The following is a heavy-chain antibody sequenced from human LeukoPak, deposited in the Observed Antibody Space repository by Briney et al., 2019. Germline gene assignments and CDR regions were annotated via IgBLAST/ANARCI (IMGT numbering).Heavy chain of an antibody. D-gene: IGHD3-10*01. Sequence: GGSLRLSCAASGFTFSSYGMHWVRQAPGKGLEWVAFIRYDGSNKYYADSVKGRFTISRDNSKNTLYLQMNSLRAEDTAVYYCAKGVSAGSGSYWNYWGQGNLVTVSS. CDR3: AKGVSAGSGSYWNY. J-gene: IGHJ4*02. CDR1: GFTFSSYG. CDR2: IRYDGSNK. V-gene: IGHV3-30*02.